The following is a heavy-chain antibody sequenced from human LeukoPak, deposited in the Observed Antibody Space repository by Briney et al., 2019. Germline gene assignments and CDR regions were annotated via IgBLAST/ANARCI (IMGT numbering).Heavy chain of an antibody. CDR3: ARGNYGLDV. J-gene: IGHJ6*02. V-gene: IGHV3-74*01. Sequence: GGSLRLSCAASGFPFSNFWMYWVRQAPGKGLVWVSRISGDGSRTNYADSVKGRFTISRDNAKNTLYLQVNSLRAEDTAVYYCARGNYGLDVWGQGTTVTVSS. CDR1: GFPFSNFW. CDR2: ISGDGSRT.